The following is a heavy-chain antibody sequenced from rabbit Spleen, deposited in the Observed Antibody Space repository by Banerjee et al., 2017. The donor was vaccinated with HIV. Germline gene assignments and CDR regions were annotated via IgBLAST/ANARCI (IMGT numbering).Heavy chain of an antibody. J-gene: IGHJ6*01. CDR2: INIVTGKS. V-gene: IGHV1S45*01. D-gene: IGHD8-1*01. CDR1: GVSLNDKDV. CDR3: ARDAGTSFSTYGMDL. Sequence: QEQLVESGGGLVKPEGSLTLTCKASGVSLNDKDVMCWVRQAPGKGLEWIACINIVTGKSVYASWAKGRFTMSRTSSTTVTLQMTSLTAADTATYFCARDAGTSFSTYGMDLWGPGTLVTVS.